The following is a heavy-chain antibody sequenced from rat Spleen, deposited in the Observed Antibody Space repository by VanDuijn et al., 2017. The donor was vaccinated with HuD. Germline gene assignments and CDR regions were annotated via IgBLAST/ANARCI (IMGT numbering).Heavy chain of an antibody. CDR2: ITNTGGIT. Sequence: EVQLVESGGGLVQPGRSLKLSCVASGFTFNNYWMTWIRQAPGKGLEWVASITNTGGITYYPDSVKGRFTISRDSAKSTLYLQMNSLRSEDTATYYCARRHYGYTDYFDYWGQGVMVTVSS. V-gene: IGHV5-31*01. CDR3: ARRHYGYTDYFDY. D-gene: IGHD1-6*01. J-gene: IGHJ2*01. CDR1: GFTFNNYW.